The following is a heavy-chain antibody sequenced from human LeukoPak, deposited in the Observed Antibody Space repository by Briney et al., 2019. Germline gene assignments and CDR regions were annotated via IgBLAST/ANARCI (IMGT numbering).Heavy chain of an antibody. CDR3: ASQLYGSGSCRDAFDI. CDR2: IYPGDSDT. CDR1: GYSFTSYW. V-gene: IGHV5-51*01. J-gene: IGHJ3*02. D-gene: IGHD3-10*01. Sequence: GESLKISCKDSGYSFTSYWIGWVRQMPGKGLEWMGIIYPGDSDTRYSPSFQGQVTISADKSISTAYLQWSSLKASDTAMYYCASQLYGSGSCRDAFDIWGQGTMVTVSS.